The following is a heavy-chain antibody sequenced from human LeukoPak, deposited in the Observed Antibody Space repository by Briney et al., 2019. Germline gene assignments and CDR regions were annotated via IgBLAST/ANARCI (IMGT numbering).Heavy chain of an antibody. CDR2: IGSGGDT. CDR1: GFTFSSYA. CDR3: AKYYAARSRSFDF. Sequence: GGSLRLSCAASGFTFSSYAMTWVRQSPGKGLEWVSVIGSGGDTYYSDSVQGRFTISRDNSKNTLYLQMNSLRADGTAVYYCAKYYAARSRSFDFWGQGTLVTVSS. V-gene: IGHV3-23*01. J-gene: IGHJ4*02. D-gene: IGHD3-10*01.